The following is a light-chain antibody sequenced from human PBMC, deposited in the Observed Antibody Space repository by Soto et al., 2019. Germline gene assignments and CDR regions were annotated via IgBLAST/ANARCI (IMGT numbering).Light chain of an antibody. CDR2: GAS. V-gene: IGKV3-15*01. CDR1: QRVSSN. J-gene: IGKJ1*01. Sequence: EIVMTQSPATLSVSPGERATLSCRASQRVSSNLAWYQQKPGQAPRLLIYGASTRATGIPARFSGSGSETEFTLTISSLQSEDFAVYYCQQYNNWPPWTFGQGTKVESK. CDR3: QQYNNWPPWT.